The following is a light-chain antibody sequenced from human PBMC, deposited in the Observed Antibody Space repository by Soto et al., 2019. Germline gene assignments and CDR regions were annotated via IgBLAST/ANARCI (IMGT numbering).Light chain of an antibody. V-gene: IGKV1-39*01. CDR3: QQSYITPRT. Sequence: DIQMTQSPYSLSASVGDRVTITCRASESMSSNLNWYQQKPGKAPKLLIYGASSLQSGVPSRFSGSGSGTDFTLIISSLQPEDFATYYCQQSYITPRTFGQGTKLEIK. CDR2: GAS. CDR1: ESMSSN. J-gene: IGKJ2*01.